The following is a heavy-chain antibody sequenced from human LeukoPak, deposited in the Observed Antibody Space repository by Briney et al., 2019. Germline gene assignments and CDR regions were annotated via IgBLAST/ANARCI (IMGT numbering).Heavy chain of an antibody. D-gene: IGHD2-2*01. Sequence: SETLSLTCTVSGGSISSSSYYWGWIRQPPGKGLEWIGSIYYSGSTYYNPSLKSRVTIPVDTSKNQFSLKLSSVTAADTAVYYCARRGGIVVVPAIDIWGQGTMVTVSS. CDR3: ARRGGIVVVPAIDI. CDR2: IYYSGST. V-gene: IGHV4-39*01. J-gene: IGHJ3*02. CDR1: GGSISSSSYY.